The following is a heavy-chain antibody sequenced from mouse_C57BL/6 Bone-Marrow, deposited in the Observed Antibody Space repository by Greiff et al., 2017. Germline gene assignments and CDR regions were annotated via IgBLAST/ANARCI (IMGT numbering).Heavy chain of an antibody. CDR3: ARKGDHWVDFDD. Sequence: QVQLQQPGAELVKPGASVKLSCKASGYTFTSYWMHWVKQRPGQGLEWIGMIHPNSGSTNYNEKFKSKATLTVDKSSSTAYMQLSSLTSEDSAVXYCARKGDHWVDFDDWGQGTTLPVSS. V-gene: IGHV1-64*01. CDR2: IHPNSGST. D-gene: IGHD4-1*01. J-gene: IGHJ2*01. CDR1: GYTFTSYW.